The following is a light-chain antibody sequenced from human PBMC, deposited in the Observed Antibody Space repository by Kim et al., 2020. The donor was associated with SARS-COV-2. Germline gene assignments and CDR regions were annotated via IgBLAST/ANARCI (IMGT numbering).Light chain of an antibody. J-gene: IGKJ1*01. V-gene: IGKV1-27*01. Sequence: GDRVTITCRASQGIGNSLAWYQQKPGKVPKLLIFAASTLQSGVPSRFSGSGSGTDFTLSISSLQPEDVATYYCQKYNSAPRTFGQGTKV. CDR1: QGIGNS. CDR2: AAS. CDR3: QKYNSAPRT.